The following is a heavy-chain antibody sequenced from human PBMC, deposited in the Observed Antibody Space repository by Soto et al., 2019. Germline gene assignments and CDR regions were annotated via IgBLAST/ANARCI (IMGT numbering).Heavy chain of an antibody. V-gene: IGHV4-59*01. D-gene: IGHD2-2*01. J-gene: IGHJ5*02. Sequence: SETLTLTCTFSGGSIRVYYWSWLRQPPGKGLQYIGCIYYSGSTNYSPSLRSRVSISRDTSKNQLSLKLSSVTAADTAIYYCAKEAGVVQAAMGFDPWGPGTLVTVSS. CDR3: AKEAGVVQAAMGFDP. CDR2: IYYSGST. CDR1: GGSIRVYY.